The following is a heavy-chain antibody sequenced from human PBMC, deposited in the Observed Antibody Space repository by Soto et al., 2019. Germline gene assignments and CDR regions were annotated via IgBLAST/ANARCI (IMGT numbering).Heavy chain of an antibody. CDR1: GFSFSRYG. D-gene: IGHD3-22*01. V-gene: IGHV3-30*18. J-gene: IGHJ3*01. Sequence: GGSLRLSCAASGFSFSRYGIHWVRQAPGKGLEWVAVISYDESTTFYADSVKGRFTISRDNSKNTLFLQMNSLRPEDTAVYYCSKAMIGSYDSDAFDVWGQGTMVTV. CDR2: ISYDESTT. CDR3: SKAMIGSYDSDAFDV.